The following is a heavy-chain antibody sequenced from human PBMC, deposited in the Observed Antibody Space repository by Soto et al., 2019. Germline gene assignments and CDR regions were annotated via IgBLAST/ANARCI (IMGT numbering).Heavy chain of an antibody. CDR1: GFTFSGSA. J-gene: IGHJ6*02. Sequence: PRGSLRLSCAASGFTFSGSAMHWVRQASGKGREWVYRIRSKANSYATAYDASVKGRFTISRDYGKNTAYLQMNRLKSEDAGECCCTSRYCSGVRGAIGCYYYGMDVGGQGSTVTVSS. CDR3: TSRYCSGVRGAIGCYYYGMDV. D-gene: IGHD2-15*01. V-gene: IGHV3-73*01. CDR2: IRSKANSYAT.